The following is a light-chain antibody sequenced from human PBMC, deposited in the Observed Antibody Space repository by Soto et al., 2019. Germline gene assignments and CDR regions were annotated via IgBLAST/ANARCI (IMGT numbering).Light chain of an antibody. CDR3: CSYTPSSTYV. CDR2: DVS. CDR1: SSDFGGYNY. Sequence: QSVLTQPASVSGSPGQSIAISCTGTSSDFGGYNYVSWYQQHPGKAPKLMIYDVSNRPSGVSNRFSGYKSGNPASLTISGLQAEDEADYYCCSYTPSSTYVFGTGTKRNVL. V-gene: IGLV2-14*03. J-gene: IGLJ1*01.